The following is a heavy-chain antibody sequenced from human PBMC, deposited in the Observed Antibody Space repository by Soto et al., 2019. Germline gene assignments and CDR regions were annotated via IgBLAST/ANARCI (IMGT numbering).Heavy chain of an antibody. CDR3: AKLTRNQQLYNNWFDT. J-gene: IGHJ5*02. D-gene: IGHD2-2*02. CDR2: ISGSGGST. V-gene: IGHV3-23*01. Sequence: EVQLLESGGGLVQPGGSLRLSCAASGYTFSSYAMSWVRQAPGKGLEWVSAISGSGGSTYYADSVKGRFTISRDNPKNTLYLQMNSLRAEYTAVYYCAKLTRNQQLYNNWFDTRGQGTLVTFSS. CDR1: GYTFSSYA.